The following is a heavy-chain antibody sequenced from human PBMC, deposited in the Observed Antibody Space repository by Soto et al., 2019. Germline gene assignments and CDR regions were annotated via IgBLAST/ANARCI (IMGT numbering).Heavy chain of an antibody. J-gene: IGHJ6*02. CDR3: ARGEVGATIYYYYGMDV. D-gene: IGHD1-26*01. V-gene: IGHV3-30-3*01. CDR2: ISYDGSNK. Sequence: HPGGSLRLSCAASGFTFSSYAMHWVRQAPGKGLEWVAVISYDGSNKYYADSVKGRFTISRDNSKNTLYLQMNSLRAEDTAVYYCARGEVGATIYYYYGMDVWGQGTTVTVSS. CDR1: GFTFSSYA.